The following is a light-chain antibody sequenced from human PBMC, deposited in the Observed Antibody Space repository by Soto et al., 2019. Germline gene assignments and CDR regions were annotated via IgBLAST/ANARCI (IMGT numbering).Light chain of an antibody. Sequence: DIHMTPFRSTLSASVGDRVTITLRASQTISTMLAWYQQKQGKAPKFLIYKASSLESGVPSRFSGSGSGTEFTLTISGLKPDDCAVYYCQQYNDYTLTFGGGTKVDIK. CDR2: KAS. CDR1: QTISTM. V-gene: IGKV1-5*03. CDR3: QQYNDYTLT. J-gene: IGKJ4*01.